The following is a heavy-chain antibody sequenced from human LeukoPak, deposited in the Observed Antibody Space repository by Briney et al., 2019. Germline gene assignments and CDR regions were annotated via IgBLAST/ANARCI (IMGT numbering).Heavy chain of an antibody. J-gene: IGHJ4*02. V-gene: IGHV4-34*01. CDR1: GGSFSGYY. CDR2: INHSGST. CDR3: ARATYNHYFDY. Sequence: SETLSLTCAVYGGSFSGYYWSWIRQPPGKGLEWIGEINHSGSTNYNPSLKSRVTISLDMSKNQFSLKLSSVTAADTAVYYCARATYNHYFDYWGQGTLVTVSS. D-gene: IGHD1-14*01.